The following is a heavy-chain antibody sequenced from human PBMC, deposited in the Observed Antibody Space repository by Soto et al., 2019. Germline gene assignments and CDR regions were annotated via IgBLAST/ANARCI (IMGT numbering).Heavy chain of an antibody. J-gene: IGHJ4*02. Sequence: EVQLVESGGGLVQPGGSLRLSCAASGFTFSSYWMSWVRQAPGKGLEWVANIKQDGSEKYYVDSVKGRFTISRDNAKNSLYLQMNSLIAQDTAVYYCARDQGPYPDSHLDYWGQGTLVTVSS. CDR2: IKQDGSEK. CDR3: ARDQGPYPDSHLDY. V-gene: IGHV3-7*01. D-gene: IGHD2-2*02. CDR1: GFTFSSYW.